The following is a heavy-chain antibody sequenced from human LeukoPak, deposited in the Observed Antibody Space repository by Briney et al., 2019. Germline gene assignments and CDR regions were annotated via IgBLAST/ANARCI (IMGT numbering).Heavy chain of an antibody. CDR3: AKTSGYSRDAFDI. CDR2: ISASGSDR. V-gene: IGHV3-23*01. CDR1: GFTFSNYA. Sequence: PGGSLRLSCAASGFTFSNYAMTWVRQAPGKGLECVSIISASGSDRYYADSVKGRFTISRDNFHNTLHLQMSSLGADDTAVYYCAKTSGYSRDAFDIWGQGTMVTVSS. J-gene: IGHJ3*02. D-gene: IGHD3-22*01.